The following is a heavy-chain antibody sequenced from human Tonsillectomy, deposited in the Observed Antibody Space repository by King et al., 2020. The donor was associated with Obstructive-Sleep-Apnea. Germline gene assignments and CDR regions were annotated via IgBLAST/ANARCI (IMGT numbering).Heavy chain of an antibody. CDR2: ISSSSSYI. CDR3: ARAGGYSDAFVI. Sequence: QLVESGGGLVKPGGSLRLSCAASGFTFSSYSMNWVRQAPGKGLEWVSSISSSSSYIYYADSVKGRFTISRDDAKNSLYLQMNSLRAEDTAVYYCARAGGYSDAFVIWGQGTMVTVSS. J-gene: IGHJ3*02. V-gene: IGHV3-21*01. D-gene: IGHD5-18*01. CDR1: GFTFSSYS.